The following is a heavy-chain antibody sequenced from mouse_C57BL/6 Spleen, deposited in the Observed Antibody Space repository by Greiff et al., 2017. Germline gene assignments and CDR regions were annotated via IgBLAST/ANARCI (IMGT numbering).Heavy chain of an antibody. D-gene: IGHD2-3*01. CDR3: TTGGWLLYYAMDY. CDR2: IDPENGDT. Sequence: VQLQQSGAELVRPGASVKLSCTASGFNIKDDYMHWVKQRPEQGLEWIGWIDPENGDTEYASKFQGKATITADTSSSTAYLQLSSLTSEDTAVYYCTTGGWLLYYAMDYWGQGTSVTVSS. V-gene: IGHV14-4*01. CDR1: GFNIKDDY. J-gene: IGHJ4*01.